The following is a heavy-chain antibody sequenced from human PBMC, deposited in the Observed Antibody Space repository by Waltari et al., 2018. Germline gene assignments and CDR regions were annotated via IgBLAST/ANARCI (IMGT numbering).Heavy chain of an antibody. Sequence: QMQLVQSGPEVKKPGTSVKVSCKASGFTFTSSAMPWVRQARGQRLEWIGWIVVGSGNTNYAQKFQERVTITRDMSTSTAYMELSSLRSEDTAVYYCAAVGEVGADDAFDIWGQGTMVTVSS. V-gene: IGHV1-58*02. CDR3: AAVGEVGADDAFDI. CDR1: GFTFTSSA. J-gene: IGHJ3*02. D-gene: IGHD1-26*01. CDR2: IVVGSGNT.